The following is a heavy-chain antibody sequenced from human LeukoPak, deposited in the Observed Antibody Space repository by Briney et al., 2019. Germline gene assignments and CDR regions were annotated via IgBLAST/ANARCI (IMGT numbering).Heavy chain of an antibody. D-gene: IGHD3-22*01. Sequence: GGSLRLSCAASGFTFSSYGMSWVRQAPGKGLEWVSAIGGSGGSTYYADSVKGRFTISRDNSKNTLYLQMNSLRAEDTAVYYCAKGGSSGYAYGYWGQGTLVTVSS. V-gene: IGHV3-23*01. CDR1: GFTFSSYG. CDR2: IGGSGGST. J-gene: IGHJ4*02. CDR3: AKGGSSGYAYGY.